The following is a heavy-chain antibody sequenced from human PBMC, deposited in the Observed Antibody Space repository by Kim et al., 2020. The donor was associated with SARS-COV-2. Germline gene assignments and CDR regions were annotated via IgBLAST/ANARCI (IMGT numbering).Heavy chain of an antibody. D-gene: IGHD6-13*01. CDR3: ARTGIAAAGTDY. V-gene: IGHV4-39*01. Sequence: YCTPSLKSRVTISVDTSKNPFSLKLSSVTAADTAVYYCARTGIAAAGTDYWGQGTLVTVSS. J-gene: IGHJ4*02.